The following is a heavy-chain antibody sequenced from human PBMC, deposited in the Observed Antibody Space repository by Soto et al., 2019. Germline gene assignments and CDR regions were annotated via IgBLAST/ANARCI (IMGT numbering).Heavy chain of an antibody. J-gene: IGHJ6*02. CDR3: ARLECGGDCYPPYYYYGMDV. D-gene: IGHD2-21*02. V-gene: IGHV1-18*04. Sequence: ASVKVSCKASGYTFTSYGISWVRQAPGQGLVWMGWISAYNGNTNYAQKLQGRVTMTTDTSTSTAYMELRSLRSDDTAVYYCARLECGGDCYPPYYYYGMDVWGQGTTVTVSS. CDR1: GYTFTSYG. CDR2: ISAYNGNT.